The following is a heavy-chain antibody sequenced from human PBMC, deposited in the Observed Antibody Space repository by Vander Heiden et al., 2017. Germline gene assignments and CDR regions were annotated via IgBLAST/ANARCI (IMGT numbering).Heavy chain of an antibody. J-gene: IGHJ5*02. CDR2: IDYSGST. V-gene: IGHV4-31*03. CDR3: ARDLLAGTGWFDP. CDR1: GGSISRGGYC. D-gene: IGHD6-13*01. Sequence: VQLQESGPGLVKPSQTLSLTCTVSGGSISRGGYCWSWIRQHPGKGLEWIGYIDYSGSTYYNPSHKSRVTISVDTSKNQFSLKLSSVTAADTAVYYCARDLLAGTGWFDPWGQGTLVTVSS.